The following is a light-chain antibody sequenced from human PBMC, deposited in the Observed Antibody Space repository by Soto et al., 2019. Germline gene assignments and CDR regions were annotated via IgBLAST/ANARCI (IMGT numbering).Light chain of an antibody. CDR2: DAS. J-gene: IGKJ5*01. CDR1: QSISSW. V-gene: IGKV1-5*01. Sequence: DIQMTQSPSTLSASVGDSVTITFRASQSISSWLAWYQQKPGKAPKLLIYDASSLESGVPSRFSGSGSGTEFTLTINSLQSEDFAVYYCQQYNNWPITFGQGTRLEIK. CDR3: QQYNNWPIT.